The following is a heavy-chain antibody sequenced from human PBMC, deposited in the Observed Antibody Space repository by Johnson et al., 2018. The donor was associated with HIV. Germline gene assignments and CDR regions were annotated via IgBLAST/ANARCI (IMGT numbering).Heavy chain of an antibody. V-gene: IGHV3-30*14. CDR2: ISYDGSNK. Sequence: QVQLVESGGGVVQPGRSLRLSCSASGFTFSSYAMHWVRQAPGKGLEWVAVISYDGSNKDYADSVKGRFTISRDTAKNTLYLQMNNLRPEDTALYYCARRLWFRNLYDAFDIWGQGTMVTVSS. D-gene: IGHD3-10*01. CDR3: ARRLWFRNLYDAFDI. CDR1: GFTFSSYA. J-gene: IGHJ3*02.